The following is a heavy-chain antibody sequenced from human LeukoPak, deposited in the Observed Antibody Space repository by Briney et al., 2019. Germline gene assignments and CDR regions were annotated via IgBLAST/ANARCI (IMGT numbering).Heavy chain of an antibody. CDR1: GYTFTGYY. CDR3: ARGSTVGATESLGLDY. D-gene: IGHD1-26*01. V-gene: IGHV1-2*02. Sequence: GASVKVSCKASGYTFTGYYMHWVRQAPGQGLEWMGWINPNSGDTHYAQKFQGRVTMTRDTSISTAYMELSRLRSDDTAVYYCARGSTVGATESLGLDYWGQGTPVTVSS. CDR2: INPNSGDT. J-gene: IGHJ4*02.